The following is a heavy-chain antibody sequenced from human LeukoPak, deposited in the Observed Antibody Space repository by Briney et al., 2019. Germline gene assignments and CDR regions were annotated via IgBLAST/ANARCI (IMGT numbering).Heavy chain of an antibody. D-gene: IGHD5-24*01. CDR3: AKDQRRDGYNFHY. CDR1: GFTSSSYG. J-gene: IGHJ4*02. CDR2: IWYDGSNK. V-gene: IGHV3-33*06. Sequence: PGRSLRLSCAASGFTSSSYGMHWVRQAPGKGLEWVAVIWYDGSNKYYADSVKGRFTISRDNSKNTLYLQMNSLRAEDTAVYYCAKDQRRDGYNFHYWGQGTLVTVSS.